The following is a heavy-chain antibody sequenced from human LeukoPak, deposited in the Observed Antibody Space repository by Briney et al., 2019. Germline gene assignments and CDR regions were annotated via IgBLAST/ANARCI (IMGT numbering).Heavy chain of an antibody. CDR3: AKGLGDSCYSALDY. J-gene: IGHJ4*02. V-gene: IGHV3-23*01. CDR1: RFTFSSYA. D-gene: IGHD2-15*01. Sequence: GGSLRLSCAASRFTFSSYAMSWVRQAPGKGLEWVSGISSSGTSTYYADFVKGRITISRDNSKNTLYVQMNSLRAEDTAVYYCAKGLGDSCYSALDYWGQGTLVTVSS. CDR2: ISSSGTST.